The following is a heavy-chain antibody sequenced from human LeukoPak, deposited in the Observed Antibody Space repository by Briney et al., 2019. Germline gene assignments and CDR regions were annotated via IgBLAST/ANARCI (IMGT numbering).Heavy chain of an antibody. J-gene: IGHJ4*02. V-gene: IGHV3-53*01. Sequence: GGSLRLSCAASGFSVSSSYMYWVRQAPGKGLEWVSFFYRGDTTYYAESARGRFTISRDNSKNTLYLLMNSLIPEDTAVYYCAREVISIPSYFDSWAREPWSPSPQ. D-gene: IGHD2-21*01. CDR1: GFSVSSSY. CDR2: FYRGDTT. CDR3: AREVISIPSYFDS.